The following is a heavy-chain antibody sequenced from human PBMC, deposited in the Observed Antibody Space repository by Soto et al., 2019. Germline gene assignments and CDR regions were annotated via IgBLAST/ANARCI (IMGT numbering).Heavy chain of an antibody. CDR3: AKGLVGYVFGGQDDHGGMGV. Sequence: QVQLVESGGGGVQPGTSVRLSCAASGFTFSGYGMHWVRQAPGKGLEWVAAISYDGSNKHYADSVKGRFTISRDNSKNQLSLQMNGLRGEDTAVYHCAKGLVGYVFGGQDDHGGMGVWGQGATVIVSS. CDR2: ISYDGSNK. V-gene: IGHV3-30*18. J-gene: IGHJ6*02. D-gene: IGHD2-8*02. CDR1: GFTFSGYG.